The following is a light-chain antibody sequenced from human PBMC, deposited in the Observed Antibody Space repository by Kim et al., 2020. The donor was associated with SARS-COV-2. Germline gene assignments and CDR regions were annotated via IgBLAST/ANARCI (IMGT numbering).Light chain of an antibody. V-gene: IGKV1-39*01. J-gene: IGKJ2*01. Sequence: SASGGDRVTITCRASQNIMRYLNWYQQKPGKAPMLLIHSSSSLQSGVPSRFGGSGSGTEFTLTISSLQPEDFATYYCQQSFSTLYTFGQGTKLEI. CDR2: SSS. CDR1: QNIMRY. CDR3: QQSFSTLYT.